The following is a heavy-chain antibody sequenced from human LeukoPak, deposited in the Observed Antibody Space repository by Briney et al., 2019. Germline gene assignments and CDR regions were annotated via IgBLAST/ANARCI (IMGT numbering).Heavy chain of an antibody. CDR2: IIPIFGTA. D-gene: IGHD2-15*01. Sequence: SVKVSCKASGGTFISYAISWVRQAPGQGLEWMGGIIPIFGTANYAQKFQGRVTITADKSTSTAYMELSSLRSEDTAVYYCARDGGYCSGGSCSNDAFDIWGQGTMVTVSS. J-gene: IGHJ3*02. CDR3: ARDGGYCSGGSCSNDAFDI. V-gene: IGHV1-69*06. CDR1: GGTFISYA.